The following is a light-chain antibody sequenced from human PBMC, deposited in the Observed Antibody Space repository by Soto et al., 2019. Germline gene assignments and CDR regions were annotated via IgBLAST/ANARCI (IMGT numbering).Light chain of an antibody. J-gene: IGLJ1*01. CDR3: SSYVGANHYF. Sequence: QSVLTQPPSASGSPGQSVTISCTGTSHNIGDFNYVSWYQQHPGKAPKLMIYEVSKRPSGVPDRFSGSKSGNTASLTVSGLHPEDEAHYYCSSYVGANHYFFGPGTTLTVL. CDR1: SHNIGDFNY. V-gene: IGLV2-8*01. CDR2: EVS.